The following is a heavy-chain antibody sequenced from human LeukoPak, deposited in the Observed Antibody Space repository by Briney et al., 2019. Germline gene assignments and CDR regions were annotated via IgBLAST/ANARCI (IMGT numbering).Heavy chain of an antibody. CDR3: ARARGQWGTYYPPRAFDI. D-gene: IGHD3-10*01. CDR2: INHSGST. Sequence: SETLSLTCAVYGGSFSGYYWSWIRQPPGKGLEWIGEINHSGSTNYNPSLKSRVTISVDTSKNQFSLKLSSVTAADTAVYYCARARGQWGTYYPPRAFDIWGQGTMVTVSS. J-gene: IGHJ3*02. CDR1: GGSFSGYY. V-gene: IGHV4-34*01.